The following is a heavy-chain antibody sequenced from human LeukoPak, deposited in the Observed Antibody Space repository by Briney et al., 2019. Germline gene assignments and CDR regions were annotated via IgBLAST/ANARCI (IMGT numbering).Heavy chain of an antibody. CDR3: ARPVREYYYDSSGYYYL. D-gene: IGHD3-22*01. Sequence: SETLSLTCAVYGGSFSGYYWSWIRQPPGKGLEWIGEINHSGSTNYNPSLKSRVTISVDTSKNQFSLKLSSVTAADTAVYYCARPVREYYYDSSGYYYLWGQGTLVTVSS. V-gene: IGHV4-34*01. J-gene: IGHJ4*02. CDR1: GGSFSGYY. CDR2: INHSGST.